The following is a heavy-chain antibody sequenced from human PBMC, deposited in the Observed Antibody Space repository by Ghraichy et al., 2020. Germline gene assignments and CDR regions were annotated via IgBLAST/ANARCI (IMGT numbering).Heavy chain of an antibody. CDR2: ISGSGGRT. Sequence: GGSLRLSFVASSGFNFSIYAMSWVRQAPGKGLEWVSAISGSGGRTYYADSVKGRFTISRDNSKNTLYVQMTSLRAEDTAVYYCAKESVAGVSDAGDAFDGWGQGTLVTVSA. J-gene: IGHJ3*01. D-gene: IGHD6-19*01. V-gene: IGHV3-23*01. CDR3: AKESVAGVSDAGDAFDG. CDR1: GFNFSIYA.